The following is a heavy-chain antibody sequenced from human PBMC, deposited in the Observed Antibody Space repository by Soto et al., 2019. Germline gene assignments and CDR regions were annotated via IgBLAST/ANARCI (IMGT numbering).Heavy chain of an antibody. Sequence: SETLSLTCVVSGDSISNNNGWSWGRQPPGKGLEWIGEIHHSGSTNYNPSRKSRVTISLDKSKNEFSLKVSSVTAADTAVYYCARAGRAVDFDYWGQGALVTVSS. CDR1: GDSISNNNG. D-gene: IGHD6-19*01. CDR2: IHHSGST. J-gene: IGHJ4*02. CDR3: ARAGRAVDFDY. V-gene: IGHV4-4*02.